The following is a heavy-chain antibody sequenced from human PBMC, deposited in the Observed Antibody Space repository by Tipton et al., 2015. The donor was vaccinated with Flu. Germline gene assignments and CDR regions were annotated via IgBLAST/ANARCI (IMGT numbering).Heavy chain of an antibody. CDR1: GGSFSGYF. V-gene: IGHV4-34*01. D-gene: IGHD1-1*01. Sequence: TLSLTCAVYGGSFSGYFWSWIRQPLGKGLEWIGEINHSGSTNYNPSLKSRVTISADTSKNQFSLKLSSVTAADTAMYYCARKVTNWNYIDYWGQGTLVTVSS. CDR3: ARKVTNWNYIDY. J-gene: IGHJ4*02. CDR2: INHSGST.